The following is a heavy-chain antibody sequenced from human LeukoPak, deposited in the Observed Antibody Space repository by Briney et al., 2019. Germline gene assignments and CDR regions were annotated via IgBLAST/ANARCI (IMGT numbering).Heavy chain of an antibody. CDR2: ISGDGGST. J-gene: IGHJ2*01. Sequence: GGSLRLSCAASGFTFDDHAMNWVRQPPGRGLEWISLISGDGGSTHYADSVRGRFTISRDNNKNSLYLQVNSLRTEDTALYFCAKSTTVAGTAWYFDLWGRGTLVTVSS. V-gene: IGHV3-43*02. D-gene: IGHD6-19*01. CDR3: AKSTTVAGTAWYFDL. CDR1: GFTFDDHA.